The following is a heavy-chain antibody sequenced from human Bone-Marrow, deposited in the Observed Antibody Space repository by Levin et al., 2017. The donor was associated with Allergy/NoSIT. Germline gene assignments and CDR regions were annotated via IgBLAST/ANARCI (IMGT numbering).Heavy chain of an antibody. CDR3: TAGIPTFWSGYYTGYYYYMDV. J-gene: IGHJ6*03. Sequence: GGSLRLSCAASGFTFSNARMSWVRQAPGKGLEWVGRIKSEPDGGTTDYAAPVKGRFTISRDDSQDMLYLQMNSLKTEDAAMYYCTAGIPTFWSGYYTGYYYYMDVWGKGTTVTVSS. CDR1: GFTFSNAR. D-gene: IGHD3-3*01. V-gene: IGHV3-15*01. CDR2: IKSEPDGGTT.